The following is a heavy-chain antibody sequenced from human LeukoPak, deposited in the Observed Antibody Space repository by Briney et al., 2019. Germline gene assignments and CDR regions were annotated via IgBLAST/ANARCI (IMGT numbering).Heavy chain of an antibody. CDR1: GGTFSSYA. CDR3: ARDGSTVTTESGYYYMDV. CDR2: IIPIFGTA. V-gene: IGHV1-69*05. D-gene: IGHD4-11*01. J-gene: IGHJ6*03. Sequence: SVKVSCKASGGTFSSYAISWVRQAPGQGLEWMGGIIPIFGTANYAQKFQGRVTITTDESTSTAYMELSSLRSEDTAVYYCARDGSTVTTESGYYYMDVWGKGTTVTVSS.